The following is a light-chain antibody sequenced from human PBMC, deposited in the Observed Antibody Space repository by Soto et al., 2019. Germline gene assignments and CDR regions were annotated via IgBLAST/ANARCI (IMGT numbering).Light chain of an antibody. CDR1: SSEVGGYDY. CDR2: EVS. Sequence: QSVLTQPPSASGSPGQSVTISCTGTSSEVGGYDYVSWYQQHPGKAPKLMIFEVSKRPSGVPDRFSGSKSGNTASLTVSGLQAEDEADYYCSSYAGNTKGVFGTGTKVT. V-gene: IGLV2-8*01. CDR3: SSYAGNTKGV. J-gene: IGLJ1*01.